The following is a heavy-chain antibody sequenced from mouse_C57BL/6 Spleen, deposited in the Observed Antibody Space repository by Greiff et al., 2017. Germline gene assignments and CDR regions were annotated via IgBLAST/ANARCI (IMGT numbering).Heavy chain of an antibody. D-gene: IGHD1-1*01. J-gene: IGHJ1*03. CDR2: IYPGDGDT. CDR3: ARFDYGSSWYFDV. V-gene: IGHV1-80*01. CDR1: GYAFSSYW. Sequence: QIQLQQSGAELVKPGASVKISCKASGYAFSSYWMNWVKQRPGKGLEWIGQIYPGDGDTNYNGKFKGKATLTADKSSSTAYMQLSSLTSEDSAVYFCARFDYGSSWYFDVWGTGTTVTVSS.